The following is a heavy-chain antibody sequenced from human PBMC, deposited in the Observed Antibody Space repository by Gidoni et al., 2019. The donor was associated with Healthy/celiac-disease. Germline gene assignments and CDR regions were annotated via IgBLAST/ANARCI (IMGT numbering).Heavy chain of an antibody. CDR2: IYYSGST. D-gene: IGHD3-16*01. CDR3: ARDHKQWGRGWFDP. J-gene: IGHJ5*02. V-gene: IGHV4-31*03. Sequence: QVQLQESGPGLVQPSQTLSPTCTVSGGSISSGGYYWSWIRQHPGKGLEWIGYIYYSGSTYYNPSLKSRVTISVDTSKNQFSLKLSSVTAADTAVYYCARDHKQWGRGWFDPWGQGTLVTVSS. CDR1: GGSISSGGYY.